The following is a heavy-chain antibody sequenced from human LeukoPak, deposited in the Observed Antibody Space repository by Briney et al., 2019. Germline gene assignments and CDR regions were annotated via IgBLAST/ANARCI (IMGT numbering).Heavy chain of an antibody. CDR1: GFTFSSYG. CDR3: ATNVGELSSIDY. J-gene: IGHJ4*02. Sequence: GGSLRLSCSASGFTFSSYGLHWVRQAPGKGLGWVAVISYDGSNKYYADSVKGRFTISRDNSKNTLYLQMNSLRAEDTAVYYCATNVGELSSIDYWGQGTLVTVSS. V-gene: IGHV3-30*03. CDR2: ISYDGSNK. D-gene: IGHD3-16*02.